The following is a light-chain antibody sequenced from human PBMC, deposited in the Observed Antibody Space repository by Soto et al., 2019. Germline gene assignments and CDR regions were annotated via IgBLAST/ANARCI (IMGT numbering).Light chain of an antibody. Sequence: DIQMTQSPSSLSASVGDRVTITCRASQSIAIFLNWYQQRPGKAPKILIYAATTLQTGVPSRFSGSGSGTDFTLTISNLQPEDFAIYYCQQSYNTPLSFGGGTRVEIK. J-gene: IGKJ4*01. CDR3: QQSYNTPLS. V-gene: IGKV1-39*01. CDR2: AAT. CDR1: QSIAIF.